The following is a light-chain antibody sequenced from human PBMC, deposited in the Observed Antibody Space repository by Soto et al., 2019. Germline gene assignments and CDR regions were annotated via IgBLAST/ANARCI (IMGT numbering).Light chain of an antibody. J-gene: IGKJ1*01. CDR2: LGS. Sequence: DIVMTQSPLSLPATPGEPASISCRSSQSLLHSNGYNYLDWYLQKPGQSPQLLIYLGSNRASGVPDRFSGSGSGTDFTLKISRVEAEDVGVYYCMQALQTPRFGQGTKVEIK. CDR3: MQALQTPR. CDR1: QSLLHSNGYNY. V-gene: IGKV2-28*01.